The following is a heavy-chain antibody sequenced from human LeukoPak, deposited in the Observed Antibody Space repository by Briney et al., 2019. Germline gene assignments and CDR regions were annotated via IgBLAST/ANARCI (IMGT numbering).Heavy chain of an antibody. CDR3: AKRRDQSSDGAFDY. V-gene: IGHV3-23*01. J-gene: IGHJ4*02. Sequence: PGGSLRLSCAASGFTFSSYAMRWVRQAPGKGLEWVSAISSSGGSTHYADSVKGRFTISRDNSKNTLYLQMNSLRAEDTAVYYCAKRRDQSSDGAFDYWGQGTLVTVSS. CDR1: GFTFSSYA. CDR2: ISSSGGST. D-gene: IGHD6-19*01.